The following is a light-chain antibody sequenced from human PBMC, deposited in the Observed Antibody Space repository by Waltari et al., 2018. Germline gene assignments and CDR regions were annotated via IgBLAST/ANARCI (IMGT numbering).Light chain of an antibody. CDR2: DAS. CDR3: QQRSNWPP. J-gene: IGKJ5*01. V-gene: IGKV3-11*01. CDR1: QSVSSY. Sequence: EIVLTQSPATLSLSPGERATLSCRASQSVSSYLAWYQQKPGQAPMLLIYDASNRATGIPSRFSGSGSGTDFTLTISSLEPEDFAVYYCQQRSNWPPFGQGTRLEIK.